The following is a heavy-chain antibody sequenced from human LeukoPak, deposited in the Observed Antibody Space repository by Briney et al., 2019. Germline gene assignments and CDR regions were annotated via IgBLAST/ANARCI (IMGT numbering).Heavy chain of an antibody. CDR3: ATRGSYSILYYMDV. CDR1: GGSFSGYY. V-gene: IGHV4-34*01. CDR2: INHSGST. D-gene: IGHD1-26*01. J-gene: IGHJ6*03. Sequence: PSETLSLTCAVYGGSFSGYYWSWIRQPPGKGLEWIGEINHSGSTNYNPSLKSRVTISVDTSKNQFSLKLSSVTAADTAVYYCATRGSYSILYYMDVWGKGTTVTISS.